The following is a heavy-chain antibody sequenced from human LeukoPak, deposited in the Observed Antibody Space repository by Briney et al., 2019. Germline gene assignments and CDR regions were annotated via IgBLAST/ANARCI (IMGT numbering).Heavy chain of an antibody. Sequence: PGGSLRLSCAASGFTFFSYWMHWVRQAPGKGLEWVSGINWNGGSTGYADSVKGRFTISRDNAKNSLYLQMNSLRAEDTALYHCARERSGSYVYWFDPWGQGTLVTVSS. CDR3: ARERSGSYVYWFDP. D-gene: IGHD3-16*01. CDR1: GFTFFSYW. V-gene: IGHV3-20*01. J-gene: IGHJ5*02. CDR2: INWNGGST.